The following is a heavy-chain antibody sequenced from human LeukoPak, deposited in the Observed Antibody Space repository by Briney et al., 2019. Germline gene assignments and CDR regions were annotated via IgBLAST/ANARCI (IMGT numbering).Heavy chain of an antibody. D-gene: IGHD6-6*01. Sequence: GGSLRLSCAASGFTFSSYGMHWVRQAPGKGLEWVAVIWYDGSNKYYADSVKGRFTISRDNSENTLYLQMNSLRAEDTAVYYCARDLSSEQLAEFGFDYWGQGTLVTVSS. V-gene: IGHV3-33*01. CDR1: GFTFSSYG. CDR3: ARDLSSEQLAEFGFDY. CDR2: IWYDGSNK. J-gene: IGHJ4*02.